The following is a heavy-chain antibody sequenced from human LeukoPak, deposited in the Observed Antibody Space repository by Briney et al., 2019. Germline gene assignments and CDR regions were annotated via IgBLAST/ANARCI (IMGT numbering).Heavy chain of an antibody. J-gene: IGHJ4*02. Sequence: GRSLRLSCAASGFTFDDYAMHWVRQAPGKGLEWVSGISWNSGSIGYADSVKGRFTISRDNAKNSLYLQMNSLRAEDTALYYCAKDFVAAVESEYYFDYWGQGTLVTVSS. CDR1: GFTFDDYA. V-gene: IGHV3-9*01. CDR2: ISWNSGSI. D-gene: IGHD6-13*01. CDR3: AKDFVAAVESEYYFDY.